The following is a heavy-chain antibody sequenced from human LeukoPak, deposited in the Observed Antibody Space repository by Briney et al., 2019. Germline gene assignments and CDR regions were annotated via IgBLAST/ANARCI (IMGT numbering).Heavy chain of an antibody. CDR1: GYTFTGYY. Sequence: ASVKVSCKASGYTFTGYYIHWVRQAPGQGLEWMGWINPNSGGRNYAQKFQGRVTMTRDTSTTYMELSRLTSDDTAVYYCARAYSCYEAFDYWGQGTLVTVSS. D-gene: IGHD5-12*01. V-gene: IGHV1-2*02. CDR3: ARAYSCYEAFDY. CDR2: INPNSGGR. J-gene: IGHJ4*02.